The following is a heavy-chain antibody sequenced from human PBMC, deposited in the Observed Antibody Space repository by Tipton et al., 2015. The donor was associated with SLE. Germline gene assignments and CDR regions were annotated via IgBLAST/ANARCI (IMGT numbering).Heavy chain of an antibody. D-gene: IGHD3-10*01. CDR2: ISYSGVT. CDR3: SGDSLGVDH. CDR1: GGSLSNHY. V-gene: IGHV4-59*08. Sequence: TLSLTCTVSGGSLSNHYWNWIRQPPGKGLEWVGSISYSGVTKYNPSLRSRATISLDTSKDEISLELTSVTAAGTAVYYCSGDSLGVDHWGQGTLVTVSS. J-gene: IGHJ5*02.